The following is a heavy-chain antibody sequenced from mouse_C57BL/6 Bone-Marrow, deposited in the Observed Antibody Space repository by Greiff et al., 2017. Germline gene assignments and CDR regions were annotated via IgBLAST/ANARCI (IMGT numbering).Heavy chain of an antibody. J-gene: IGHJ2*01. CDR3: ARTIASLIPFDY. Sequence: VKLQESGAELVKPGASVKLSCKASGFTFTSYWMHWVKQRPGQGLEWLGMIHPNSGSTNYNEKFKSKATLTVDKSSSTAYMQISSLTSEESAVYYYARTIASLIPFDYWGQGTTLTVSS. CDR2: IHPNSGST. D-gene: IGHD1-1*02. CDR1: GFTFTSYW. V-gene: IGHV1-64*01.